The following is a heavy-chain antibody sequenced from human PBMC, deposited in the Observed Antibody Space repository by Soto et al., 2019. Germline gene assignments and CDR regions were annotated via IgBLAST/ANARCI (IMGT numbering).Heavy chain of an antibody. V-gene: IGHV4-59*08. J-gene: IGHJ4*02. CDR2: IYYSGST. CDR1: GGSISSYY. D-gene: IGHD4-17*01. CDR3: ARHFDTVTNNPWVIDY. Sequence: SETLSLTCTVSGGSISSYYWSWIRQPPGKGLEWIGYIYYSGSTNYNPSLKSRVTISVDTSKNQFSLKLSSVTAADTAVYYCARHFDTVTNNPWVIDYWGQGTLVTVSS.